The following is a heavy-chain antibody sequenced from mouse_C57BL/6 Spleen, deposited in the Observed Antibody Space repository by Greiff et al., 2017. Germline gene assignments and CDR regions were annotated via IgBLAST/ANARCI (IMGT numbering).Heavy chain of an antibody. Sequence: QVHVKQSGAELVKPGASVKISCKASGYAFSSYWMNWVKQRPGKGLEWIGQIYPGDGDTNYNGKFKGKATLTADNSSSTAYMQLSSMTSEDSAVDFWERDNYDYGSDAMDYWGQGTSVTVSS. J-gene: IGHJ4*01. CDR3: ERDNYDYGSDAMDY. V-gene: IGHV1-80*01. CDR2: IYPGDGDT. D-gene: IGHD1-1*01. CDR1: GYAFSSYW.